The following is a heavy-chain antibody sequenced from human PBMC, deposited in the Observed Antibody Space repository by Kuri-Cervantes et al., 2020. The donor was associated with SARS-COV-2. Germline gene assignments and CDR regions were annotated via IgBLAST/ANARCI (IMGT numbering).Heavy chain of an antibody. Sequence: GGSLRLSCAASGFTFSSYGMHWVRQAPGKGLEWVAVISYDGSNKYYADSVKGRFTISRDNSKNMLYLQMNSLRAEDTAVYYCAKEYSGSWGSGYWGQGTLVTVSS. D-gene: IGHD1-26*01. V-gene: IGHV3-30*18. J-gene: IGHJ4*02. CDR1: GFTFSSYG. CDR2: ISYDGSNK. CDR3: AKEYSGSWGSGY.